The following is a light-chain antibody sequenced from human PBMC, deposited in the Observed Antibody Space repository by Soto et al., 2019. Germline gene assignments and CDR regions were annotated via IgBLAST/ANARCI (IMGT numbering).Light chain of an antibody. V-gene: IGKV3-15*01. Sequence: IVMTQSPATLSVSTGDRVTLSCRASESLSTYLAWYQQKPGQAPRLLIYGASTKATGIPARFSGSGFATEFALTLTSLQSEDFAVSYCQSYTAWPFTFGQVTKLEI. CDR3: QSYTAWPFT. J-gene: IGKJ2*01. CDR1: ESLSTY. CDR2: GAS.